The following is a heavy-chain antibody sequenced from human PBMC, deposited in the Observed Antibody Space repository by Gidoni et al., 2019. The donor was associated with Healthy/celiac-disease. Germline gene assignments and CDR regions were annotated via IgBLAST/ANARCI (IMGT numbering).Heavy chain of an antibody. J-gene: IGHJ4*02. CDR3: AKESYGDYTDGPSYFDY. D-gene: IGHD4-17*01. CDR1: GFTFDDYT. V-gene: IGHV3-43*01. Sequence: EVQLVESGGVVVQPGGSLRLSCAASGFTFDDYTMHWVRQAPGKGLEWVSLISWDGGSTYYADSVKGRFTISRDNSKNSLYLQMNSLRTEDTALYYCAKESYGDYTDGPSYFDYWGQGTLVTVSS. CDR2: ISWDGGST.